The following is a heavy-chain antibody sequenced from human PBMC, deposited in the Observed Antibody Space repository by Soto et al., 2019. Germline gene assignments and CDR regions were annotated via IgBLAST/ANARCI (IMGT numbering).Heavy chain of an antibody. V-gene: IGHV4-39*01. J-gene: IGHJ6*03. CDR3: ASKKAYYYYMDV. Sequence: SETLSLTCIVSGGSISSSSYYWGWIRQPPGKGLEWIGSIYYSGSSYYNPSLKSRVTISVDTSKNQFSLKLSSVTAADSAVYYCASKKAYYYYMDVWGKGTTVTVSS. CDR2: IYYSGSS. CDR1: GGSISSSSYY.